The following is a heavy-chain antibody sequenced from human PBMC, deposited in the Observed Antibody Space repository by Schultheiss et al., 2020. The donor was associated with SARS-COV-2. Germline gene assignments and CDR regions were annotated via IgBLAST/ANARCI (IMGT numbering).Heavy chain of an antibody. CDR3: TKGGAITIFGVVPNDYMDV. J-gene: IGHJ6*03. D-gene: IGHD3-3*01. CDR1: GFTFRRSA. CDR2: ISGNGNNT. V-gene: IGHV3-23*01. Sequence: GGSLRLSCAASGFTFRRSALTWVRQAPGKGLEWVSSISGNGNNTYYADSVKGRFTISRDNSKNTLFLQMNILRADDTAIYYCTKGGAITIFGVVPNDYMDVWGKGTTVTVSS.